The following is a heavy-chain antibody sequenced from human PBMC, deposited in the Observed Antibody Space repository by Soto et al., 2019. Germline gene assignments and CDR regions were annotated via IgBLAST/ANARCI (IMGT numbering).Heavy chain of an antibody. D-gene: IGHD3-10*02. J-gene: IGHJ5*02. Sequence: GGSLRLSCGGSGLNFRNNGMHWVRQNPGKGLEWVAFMSYDGSDTFYADSVKGRFTISRDNSKNTLFLHMSNLRGDDTAMYYCTIVRVANSALDLWGQGTLVTVSS. CDR2: MSYDGSDT. V-gene: IGHV3-30*15. CDR1: GLNFRNNG. CDR3: TIVRVANSALDL.